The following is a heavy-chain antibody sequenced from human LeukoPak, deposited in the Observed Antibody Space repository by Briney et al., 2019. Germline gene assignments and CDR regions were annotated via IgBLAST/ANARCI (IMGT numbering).Heavy chain of an antibody. J-gene: IGHJ4*02. CDR3: ARAYCSGGSCPFDY. D-gene: IGHD2-15*01. Sequence: SQTLSLTRTVSGGSISSGGYYWSWIRQHPGKGLEWIGYIYYSGSTYYNPSLKSRVTISVDTSKNQFSLKLSSVTAADTAVYYCARAYCSGGSCPFDYWGQGTLVTVSS. CDR1: GGSISSGGYY. V-gene: IGHV4-31*03. CDR2: IYYSGST.